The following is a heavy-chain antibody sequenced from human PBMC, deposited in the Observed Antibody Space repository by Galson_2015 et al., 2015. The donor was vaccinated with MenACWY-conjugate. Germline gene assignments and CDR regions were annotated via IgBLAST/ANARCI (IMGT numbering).Heavy chain of an antibody. CDR2: IDPVNSNI. CDR1: GYSFTNYW. D-gene: IGHD1-26*01. CDR3: ARHPPGGRGMDV. J-gene: IGHJ6*02. V-gene: IGHV5-51*01. Sequence: QSGAEVKKPGESLQISCKGSGYSFTNYWIAWVRQMPGKGLEWVGLIDPVNSNIRYSPSFQGQVTISTDESISTAYLQWSSLKASDTATYYCARHPPGGRGMDVWGRGTTVTVSS.